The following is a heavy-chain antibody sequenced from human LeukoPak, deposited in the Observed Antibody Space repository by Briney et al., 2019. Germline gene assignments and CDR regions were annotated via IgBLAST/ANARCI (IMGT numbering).Heavy chain of an antibody. D-gene: IGHD6-25*01. J-gene: IGHJ4*02. CDR1: GFTFSNYG. V-gene: IGHV3-23*01. Sequence: GGSLRLSCAASGFTFSNYGMNWVRQAPGKGLELVTAISASGGNTYYADSVKGRFIISRDNAKDTLYLQMNGLRAEDTALYYCAKERASRLPFDYWGQGTLVTVSS. CDR3: AKERASRLPFDY. CDR2: ISASGGNT.